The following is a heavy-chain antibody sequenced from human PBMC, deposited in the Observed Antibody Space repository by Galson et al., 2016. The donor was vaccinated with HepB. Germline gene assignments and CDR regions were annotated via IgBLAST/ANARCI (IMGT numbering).Heavy chain of an antibody. CDR1: GFDFSLYS. CDR2: IQHNANSK. V-gene: IGHV3-30-3*01. Sequence: SLRLSCAASGFDFSLYSMEWVRQAPGKGLDWVAVIQHNANSKYYADSVKGRFTISRDNSRKTLYLQMNSLRREDAAVCHCVRVGWGWSYGGGMDVWGQGTTVTVSS. D-gene: IGHD5-18*01. CDR3: VRVGWGWSYGGGMDV. J-gene: IGHJ6*02.